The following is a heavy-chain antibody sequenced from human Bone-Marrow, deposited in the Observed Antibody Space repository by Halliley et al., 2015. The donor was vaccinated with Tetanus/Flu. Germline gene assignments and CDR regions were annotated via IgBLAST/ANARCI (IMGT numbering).Heavy chain of an antibody. V-gene: IGHV4-59*08. CDR2: YYYGGST. CDR3: ATLGYTSGNSFDH. D-gene: IGHD2-15*01. Sequence: TLSLTCSLSGGSIGSHFWCWIRQPPGRGLEWIGCYYYGGSTYYNPSLKSPVAISTDTSKNQFSLSLSSVSATDTAVYYCATLGYTSGNSFDHWGQGTPFTVSS. J-gene: IGHJ4*02. CDR1: GGSIGSHF.